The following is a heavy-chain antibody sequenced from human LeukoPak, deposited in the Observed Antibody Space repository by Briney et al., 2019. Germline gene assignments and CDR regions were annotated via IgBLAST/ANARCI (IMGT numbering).Heavy chain of an antibody. CDR2: IYSGGSA. Sequence: GSLILSCAASGFTVSSNYMTWVRQAPGKGLEWVSVIYSGGSAYYADSVKGRYTISRDNSKNTLYLQMNSLRAKDTAVYYCAREVGYSSGWYLDYWGQGTLATVSS. D-gene: IGHD6-19*01. V-gene: IGHV3-53*01. J-gene: IGHJ4*02. CDR3: AREVGYSSGWYLDY. CDR1: GFTVSSNY.